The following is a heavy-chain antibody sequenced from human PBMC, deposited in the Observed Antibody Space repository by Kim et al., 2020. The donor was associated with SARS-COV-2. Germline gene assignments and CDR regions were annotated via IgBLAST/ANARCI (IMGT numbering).Heavy chain of an antibody. CDR2: IYNSGST. D-gene: IGHD3-22*01. J-gene: IGHJ4*02. CDR3: ARADYDSSGYGLLVY. V-gene: IGHV4-31*03. CDR1: GGSISSGGYY. Sequence: SETLSLTCTVSGGSISSGGYYWGWIRQHPGKGLEWIGYIYNSGSTYYNPSLKSRVIISVDTSKNQFSLKLSSVTDADTAVYYCARADYDSSGYGLLVYWGQGTLVTVSS.